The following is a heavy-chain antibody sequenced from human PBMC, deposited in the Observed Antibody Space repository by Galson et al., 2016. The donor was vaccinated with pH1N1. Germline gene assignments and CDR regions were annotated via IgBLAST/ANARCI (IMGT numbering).Heavy chain of an antibody. D-gene: IGHD2-2*01. CDR2: IIPIFGTE. J-gene: IGHJ6*02. CDR3: ATTTSVIVVVAAAMGDYYYGMDV. Sequence: VKVSCKASGGTFGSYGINWVRQAPGQGLAWMGGIIPIFGTENYAQKFQGRVTITADESTSTAYMELSSLRSEDTAVYYCATTTSVIVVVAAAMGDYYYGMDVWGQGTTVTVSS. CDR1: GGTFGSYG. V-gene: IGHV1-69*13.